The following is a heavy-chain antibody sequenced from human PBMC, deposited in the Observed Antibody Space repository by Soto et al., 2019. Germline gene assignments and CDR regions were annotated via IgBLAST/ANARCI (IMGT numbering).Heavy chain of an antibody. CDR1: GYTFSNYD. V-gene: IGHV1-8*01. CDR3: AKVSRKGSAIDFDY. D-gene: IGHD3-10*01. Sequence: QVQLVQSGAELKKPGASVKVSCKASGYTFSNYDMNWVRQATGQGPEWIGWVNPNNGDTGYAQKCQGRVTLTTDISTTTAYMELTSLRSEDTAIYYCAKVSRKGSAIDFDYLGQGTLITVSS. CDR2: VNPNNGDT. J-gene: IGHJ4*02.